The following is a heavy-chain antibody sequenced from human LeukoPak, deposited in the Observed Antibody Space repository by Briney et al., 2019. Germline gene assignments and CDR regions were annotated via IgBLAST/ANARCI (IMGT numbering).Heavy chain of an antibody. CDR3: ARRSTTAYNWFDP. CDR1: GYTFTGYY. V-gene: IGHV1-46*01. Sequence: GASVKVSCKASGYTFTGYYMHWVRQAPGQGLEWMGVIDPSGGSTSYAQNFQGRVTMTRDTSTSTVYMELSSLRSEDTAVYYCARRSTTAYNWFDPWGQGTLVTVSS. D-gene: IGHD4-17*01. CDR2: IDPSGGST. J-gene: IGHJ5*02.